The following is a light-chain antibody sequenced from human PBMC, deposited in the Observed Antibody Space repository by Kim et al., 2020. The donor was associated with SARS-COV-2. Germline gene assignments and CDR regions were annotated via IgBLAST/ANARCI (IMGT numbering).Light chain of an antibody. CDR3: QQYDEWPLT. Sequence: ETVMTQSPVTLSVSPGENVTLSCRASQSVSINLAWYQRNPGQAPRLLIYDVSSRAIGIPGRFSGSGSGTEFTLTISSLQSEDFAVYYCQQYDEWPLTFVGGTKVDIK. CDR2: DVS. J-gene: IGKJ4*01. V-gene: IGKV3-15*01. CDR1: QSVSIN.